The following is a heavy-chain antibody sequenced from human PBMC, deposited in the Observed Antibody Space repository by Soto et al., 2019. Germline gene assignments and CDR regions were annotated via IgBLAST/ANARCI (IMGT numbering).Heavy chain of an antibody. D-gene: IGHD3-10*01. CDR3: ARGYGELDY. V-gene: IGHV3-21*01. Sequence: EVQLVDSGGGLVKPGGSLRLSFAASGFIFNTYTRNWVRQAPGKGLEWVSSISSSSNYIYYADSVKGRFTISRDNAKNSLYLQMNSLRAEDTAVYYCARGYGELDYWGQGTLVTVSS. CDR1: GFIFNTYT. J-gene: IGHJ4*02. CDR2: ISSSSNYI.